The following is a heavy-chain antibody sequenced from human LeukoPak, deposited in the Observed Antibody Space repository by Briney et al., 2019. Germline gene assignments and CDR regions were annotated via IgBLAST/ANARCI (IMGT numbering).Heavy chain of an antibody. D-gene: IGHD3-10*01. Sequence: GRSLRLSCAASGFTFSSYAMHWVRQAPGKGLEWVAVISYDGSNKYYADSVKGRFTISRDNAKNSLYLQMNSLRVEDTAVYYCAGGIAMVRGGDVWGKGTTVTVSS. J-gene: IGHJ6*04. CDR2: ISYDGSNK. V-gene: IGHV3-30*04. CDR1: GFTFSSYA. CDR3: AGGIAMVRGGDV.